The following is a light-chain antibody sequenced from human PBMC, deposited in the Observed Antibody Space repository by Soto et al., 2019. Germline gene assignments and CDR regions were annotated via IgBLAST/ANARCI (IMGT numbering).Light chain of an antibody. V-gene: IGLV2-14*03. Sequence: QSTLTQHAFVSGSPGQSITISCTGTSSDIGAYNFVSWYQQHPGKAPKLMLYDVNIRPSGVSNRFSGSKSGNTASLTISGLQAEDEADYYCTSWTTSTTMIFGGGTKLTVL. CDR2: DVN. J-gene: IGLJ2*01. CDR1: SSDIGAYNF. CDR3: TSWTTSTTMI.